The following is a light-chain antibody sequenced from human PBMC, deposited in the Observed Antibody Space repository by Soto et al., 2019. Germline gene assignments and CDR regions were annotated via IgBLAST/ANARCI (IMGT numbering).Light chain of an antibody. Sequence: DIQITQSPSSLSASEARRLTSLLLSSQSISSWLAWSQQEPGKAPKLLIFDASSLESGVPSRFSGRRSGTDFTLIISSLQPDDFATYYCQQYNSYSTFGQGTKVDI. CDR3: QQYNSYST. V-gene: IGKV1-5*02. CDR2: DAS. CDR1: QSISSW. J-gene: IGKJ1*01.